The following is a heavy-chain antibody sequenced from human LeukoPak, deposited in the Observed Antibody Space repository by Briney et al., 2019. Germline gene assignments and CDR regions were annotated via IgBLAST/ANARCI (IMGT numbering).Heavy chain of an antibody. CDR3: ARSFGWHFDL. V-gene: IGHV3-48*03. J-gene: IGHJ2*01. CDR1: GFTFSGSE. D-gene: IGHD3-16*01. CDR2: IRTDGTTT. Sequence: GGSLRLSCTASGFTFSGSEMGWVRQTPGKGLEWLSNIRTDGTTTYYADSVKGRFTISRDNAENSLYLQMDRLRPDDTALYYCARSFGWHFDLWGRGTLVTVSS.